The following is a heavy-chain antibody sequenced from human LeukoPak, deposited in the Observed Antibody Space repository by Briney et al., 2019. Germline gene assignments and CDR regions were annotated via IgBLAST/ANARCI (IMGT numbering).Heavy chain of an antibody. CDR2: IKSKGDGETT. J-gene: IGHJ4*02. D-gene: IGHD3-10*01. Sequence: GGSLRLSCAASGFTFTNAWMTWVRQAPGKGLELVGRIKSKGDGETTDYAAPVKGRFSMSRDDSKATMYLQMYSLEAEDTAVYYCTTDLGLTMIRGVIVDWGQGALVTVSS. CDR1: GFTFTNAW. CDR3: TTDLGLTMIRGVIVD. V-gene: IGHV3-15*01.